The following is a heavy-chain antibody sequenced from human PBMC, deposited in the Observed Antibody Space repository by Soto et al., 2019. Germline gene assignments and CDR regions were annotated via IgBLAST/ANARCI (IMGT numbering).Heavy chain of an antibody. V-gene: IGHV3-48*01. CDR1: GFTFSSYS. D-gene: IGHD6-13*01. J-gene: IGHJ4*02. CDR2: ISGSSSTI. CDR3: ARSSWYQDPGY. Sequence: PGGSLRLSCAASGFTFSSYSXNWVRQAPGKGLEWVSYISGSSSTIYYADSVRGRFTISRDNAKNSLYLQMNSLRAEDTAVYYCARSSWYQDPGYWGQGTLVTVSS.